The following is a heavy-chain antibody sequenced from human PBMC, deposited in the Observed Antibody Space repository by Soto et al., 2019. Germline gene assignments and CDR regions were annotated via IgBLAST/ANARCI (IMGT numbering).Heavy chain of an antibody. D-gene: IGHD2-2*01. CDR1: GVNCGGYG. J-gene: IGHJ4*02. CDR2: ISGSGGST. V-gene: IGHV3-23*01. CDR3: AKDRVVPAAIFAY. Sequence: GGSMRLSWAASGVNCGGYGRSWVRQAPGKGLEWVSAISGSGGSTYYADSVKGRFTISRDNSKNTLYLQMNSLRAEDTAVYYCAKDRVVPAAIFAYWGQGTLVPVSS.